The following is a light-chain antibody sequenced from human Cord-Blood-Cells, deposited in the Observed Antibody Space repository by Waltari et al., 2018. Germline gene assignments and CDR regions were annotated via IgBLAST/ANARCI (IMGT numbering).Light chain of an antibody. V-gene: IGKV1-39*01. J-gene: IGKJ4*01. CDR1: QSISSY. CDR2: AAS. Sequence: DIQMTQSPSSLSASVGARVTITCRASQSISSYLNWYQQKPGKAPKLLIYAASSLQSGVRSRCSGSGSGPDITLTISTLQPEEVATDYSQQSYSTLTFGGATKVEIK. CDR3: QQSYSTLT.